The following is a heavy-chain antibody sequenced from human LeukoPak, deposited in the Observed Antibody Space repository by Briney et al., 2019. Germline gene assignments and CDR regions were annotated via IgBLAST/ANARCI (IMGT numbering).Heavy chain of an antibody. V-gene: IGHV1-69*13. Sequence: ASVKVSCKASGGTFSSYTINWVRQAPGQGLEWMGGIIPIFGTANYAQKFQGRVTITADESTSTADMELSRLGSEDTAVYYCAREDAGLDYWGQGTLVTVSS. CDR1: GGTFSSYT. CDR2: IIPIFGTA. J-gene: IGHJ4*02. CDR3: AREDAGLDY.